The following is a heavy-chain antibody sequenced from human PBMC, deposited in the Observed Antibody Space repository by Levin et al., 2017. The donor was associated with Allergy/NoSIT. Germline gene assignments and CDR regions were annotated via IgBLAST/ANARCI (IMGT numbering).Heavy chain of an antibody. Sequence: GESLKISCAGSGFTFNNFAMNWVRQTPGKGLEWVSSIRGNGGTTYYADSVKGRFTISRDNSKNTLYLQLNSLRTDDTAIYYCAKTPAPRIQVLLPYYDYDMDVWGKGTTVTVSS. D-gene: IGHD2/OR15-2a*01. CDR2: IRGNGGTT. J-gene: IGHJ6*03. CDR1: GFTFNNFA. CDR3: AKTPAPRIQVLLPYYDYDMDV. V-gene: IGHV3-23*01.